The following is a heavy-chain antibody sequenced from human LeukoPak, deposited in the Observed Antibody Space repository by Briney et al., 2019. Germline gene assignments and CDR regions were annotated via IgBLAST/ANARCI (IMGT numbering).Heavy chain of an antibody. D-gene: IGHD3/OR15-3a*01. Sequence: GASVKVSCKASGGTFSSYAISWVRQAPGQGLEWMGGIIPIFGTANYAQKFQGRVTITTDESTSTAYMELSSLRSEDTAVYYCARAPLGDWLRYYYMDVWGKGTTVTVSS. CDR1: GGTFSSYA. J-gene: IGHJ6*03. CDR3: ARAPLGDWLRYYYMDV. CDR2: IIPIFGTA. V-gene: IGHV1-69*05.